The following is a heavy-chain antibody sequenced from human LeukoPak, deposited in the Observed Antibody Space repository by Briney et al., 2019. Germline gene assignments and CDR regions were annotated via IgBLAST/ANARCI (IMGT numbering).Heavy chain of an antibody. CDR1: GYTFTSYG. CDR3: SRGYQLRWNNYFDY. D-gene: IGHD2-2*01. V-gene: IGHV1-18*01. CDR2: ISAYNGNT. J-gene: IGHJ4*02. Sequence: ASVKVSCKASGYTFTSYGISWVRQAPGQGLEWMGWISAYNGNTNYAQKLQGRVTMTTDTSTSTAYMEVRSLRSDHTAVYKRSRGYQLRWNNYFDYWGQGTLVTVSS.